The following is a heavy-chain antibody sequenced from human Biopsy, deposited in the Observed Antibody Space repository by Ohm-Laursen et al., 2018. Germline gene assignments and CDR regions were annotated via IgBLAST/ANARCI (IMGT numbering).Heavy chain of an antibody. V-gene: IGHV1-8*01. D-gene: IGHD6-6*01. CDR2: MIPSSGKT. Sequence: ASVKVSCKASGYSFSTYDVNWVRQARGQGLEWMGWMIPSSGKTGYAQRFQGRVTLTMNTSISTAYMELSGLRSEDTAVYFCARGYSRRVSIFEASIYWFDTWGQGTRVTGSS. CDR1: GYSFSTYD. J-gene: IGHJ5*02. CDR3: ARGYSRRVSIFEASIYWFDT.